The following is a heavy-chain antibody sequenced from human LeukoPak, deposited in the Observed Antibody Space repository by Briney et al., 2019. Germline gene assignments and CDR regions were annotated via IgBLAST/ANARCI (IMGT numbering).Heavy chain of an antibody. Sequence: SETLSLTCTVSGGSISSGGYYWSWLRQHPGKGLEWIGYIYYSGRTSYNPSLKSRVTVSVDTSKNQFSLKLSSVTAADTAVYYCAIAPDGVTFDYWGQGTLVTVSS. CDR2: IYYSGRT. J-gene: IGHJ4*02. CDR3: AIAPDGVTFDY. V-gene: IGHV4-31*03. D-gene: IGHD4-23*01. CDR1: GGSISSGGYY.